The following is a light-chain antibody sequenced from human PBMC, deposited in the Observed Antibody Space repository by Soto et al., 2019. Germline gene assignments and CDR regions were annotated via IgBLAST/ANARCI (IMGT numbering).Light chain of an antibody. V-gene: IGKV3-11*01. J-gene: IGKJ5*01. Sequence: EIVLTQSPATLSLSPGETATVSCRASQSVGGHLALYQQRPGQAPRLLIHDASTRAIGIPVRFSGSGSGTDFTLTISSLETEDSAIYYCQQSHIWPPITFGQGTRLEI. CDR1: QSVGGH. CDR2: DAS. CDR3: QQSHIWPPIT.